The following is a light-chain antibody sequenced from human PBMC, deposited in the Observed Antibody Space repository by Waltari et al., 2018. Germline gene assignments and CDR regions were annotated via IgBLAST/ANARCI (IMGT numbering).Light chain of an antibody. V-gene: IGLV3-19*01. CDR2: GKN. CDR3: SSRELSGHVV. Sequence: SSDLTQDPAVSVALGQTVRITCHGAILRTYYGNWCRQKPGQPPELVIYGKNNRPSGIPDRFSASSSGNTASLIITGAQAEDEADYYCSSRELSGHVVFGGGTRLTVL. J-gene: IGLJ2*01. CDR1: ILRTYY.